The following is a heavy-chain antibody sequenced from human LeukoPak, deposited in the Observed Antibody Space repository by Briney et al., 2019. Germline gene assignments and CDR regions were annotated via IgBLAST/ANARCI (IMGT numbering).Heavy chain of an antibody. D-gene: IGHD6-13*01. Sequence: SVKVSCKASGGTFSSYAISWVRQVPGQGLEWMGRIIPILGIANYAQKFQGRVTITADKSTSTAYMEPSSLRSEDTAVYYCARDISVDSWGYYYYGMDVWGQGTTVTVSS. CDR2: IIPILGIA. CDR1: GGTFSSYA. CDR3: ARDISVDSWGYYYYGMDV. J-gene: IGHJ6*02. V-gene: IGHV1-69*04.